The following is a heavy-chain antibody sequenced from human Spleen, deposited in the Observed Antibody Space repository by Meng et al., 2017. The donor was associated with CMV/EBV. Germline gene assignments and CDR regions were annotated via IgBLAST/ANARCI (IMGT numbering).Heavy chain of an antibody. CDR2: IWYDGSNK. V-gene: IGHV3-33*01. CDR3: ARYMVTTTRYFDL. J-gene: IGHJ2*01. D-gene: IGHD4-17*01. Sequence: AAGFTFSSYVMHWGRQAPGKGLEWVAVIWYDGSNKYYADYVKGRFTISRDNSKNTLYLQMNSLRAEDTAVYYCARYMVTTTRYFDLWGRGTLVTVSS. CDR1: GFTFSSYV.